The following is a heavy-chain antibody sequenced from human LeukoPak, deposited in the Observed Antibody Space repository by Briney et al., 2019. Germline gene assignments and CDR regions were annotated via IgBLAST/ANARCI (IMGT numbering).Heavy chain of an antibody. V-gene: IGHV3-48*04. Sequence: GGSLRLSCAASGFTFSTFGMQWVRQVPGKGLEWVSYISGSSDSIKYAESVKGRFTNSKDNTKNSLYLHLNSLRAEDTAVYYCGKSRIGFSGLVDLWGQGTLVTVSS. CDR2: ISGSSDSI. J-gene: IGHJ5*02. CDR3: GKSRIGFSGLVDL. CDR1: GFTFSTFG. D-gene: IGHD1-26*01.